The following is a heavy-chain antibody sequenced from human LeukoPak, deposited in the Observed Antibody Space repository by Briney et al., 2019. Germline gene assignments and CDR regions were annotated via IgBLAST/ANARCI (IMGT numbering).Heavy chain of an antibody. Sequence: SETLSLTCTVSGGSISSYYWSWIRQPPGKGLEWIGYIYNSGSTNYNPSLKSRVTISLETSKNQFSLKLSSVAAADTAVYYCARGSSSSSRYFYYMDVWGKGTTVTVSS. CDR3: ARGSSSSSRYFYYMDV. CDR2: IYNSGST. CDR1: GGSISSYY. J-gene: IGHJ6*03. V-gene: IGHV4-59*01. D-gene: IGHD6-6*01.